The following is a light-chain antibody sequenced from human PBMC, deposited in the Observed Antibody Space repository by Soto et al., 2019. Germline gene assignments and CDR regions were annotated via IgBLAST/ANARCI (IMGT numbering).Light chain of an antibody. CDR1: SSDVGGYNF. CDR2: DVT. CDR3: LSYSSSTSPYV. J-gene: IGLJ1*01. Sequence: QSALTQPASVSGSPGQSITISCTGTSSDVGGYNFVSWYQQHPGKAPKLMIYDVTNRPSGVSNRFSGSKSGNTASLTISGLQADDDADYYCLSYSSSTSPYVLGTATKVTVL. V-gene: IGLV2-14*01.